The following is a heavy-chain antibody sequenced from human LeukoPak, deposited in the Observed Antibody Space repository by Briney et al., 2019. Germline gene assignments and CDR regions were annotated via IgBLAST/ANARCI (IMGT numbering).Heavy chain of an antibody. CDR3: ARLRVSGSYLYYFDY. V-gene: IGHV4-4*09. CDR2: ILTSGTT. J-gene: IGHJ4*02. CDR1: NGSISSYH. Sequence: SSETLSLTCTVSNGSISSYHWSWVRQPPGKGLEWIGYILTSGTTNYNPSLKSRPTISVDTSKNQFTLKLSSVTAADTAVYYCARLRVSGSYLYYFDYWGQGTLVTVSS. D-gene: IGHD1-26*01.